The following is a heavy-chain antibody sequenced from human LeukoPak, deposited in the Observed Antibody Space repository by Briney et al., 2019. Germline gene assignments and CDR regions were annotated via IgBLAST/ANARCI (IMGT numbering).Heavy chain of an antibody. D-gene: IGHD5-18*01. Sequence: GGSLRLSCAASGFTISSNYMSWVRQAPGKRLQWVSGIYSRGSTYNANPAKDRFTITTVNTKNNLYLQINSLRAEDTAVYYCARDGTREYSYGYPYYYYGMDVWGQGTTVTVSS. CDR1: GFTISSNY. J-gene: IGHJ6*02. V-gene: IGHV3-53*01. CDR3: ARDGTREYSYGYPYYYYGMDV. CDR2: IYSRGST.